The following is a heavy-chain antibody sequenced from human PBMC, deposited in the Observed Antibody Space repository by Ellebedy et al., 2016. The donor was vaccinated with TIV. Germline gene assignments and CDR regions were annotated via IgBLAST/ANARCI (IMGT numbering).Heavy chain of an antibody. J-gene: IGHJ4*02. CDR3: ARHKGSGWFFDY. V-gene: IGHV3-48*01. D-gene: IGHD6-19*01. CDR1: GFTFSSYS. CDR2: ISSSSSTI. Sequence: GGSLRLXCAASGFTFSSYSMNWVRQAPGKGLEWVSYISSSSSTIYYADSVKGRFTISRDNSKNTLYLQMNSLRAEDTAVYYCARHKGSGWFFDYWGQGTLVTVSS.